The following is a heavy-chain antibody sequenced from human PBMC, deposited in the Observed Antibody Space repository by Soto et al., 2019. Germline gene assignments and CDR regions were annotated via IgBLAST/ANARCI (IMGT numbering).Heavy chain of an antibody. CDR2: ISYSGST. J-gene: IGHJ4*02. D-gene: IGHD3-16*01. CDR3: ARADPDASVGY. V-gene: IGHV4-59*11. Sequence: SETLSLTCTVSGASMSSHYWTWLRQSPGKGLEWIGYISYSGSTFYNPSHKSRVTISADTSRNQFSLKLSAVISADTAVYYCARADPDASVGYWGQGTLVTVSS. CDR1: GASMSSHY.